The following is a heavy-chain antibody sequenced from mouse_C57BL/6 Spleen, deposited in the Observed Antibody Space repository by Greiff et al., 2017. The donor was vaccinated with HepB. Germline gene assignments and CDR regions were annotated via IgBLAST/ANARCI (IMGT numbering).Heavy chain of an antibody. Sequence: QVQLQQPGAELVRPGSSVKLSCKASGYTFTSYWMHWVKQRPIQGLEWIGNIDPSDSETHYNQKFKDKATLTVDKSSSTAYMQLSSLTSEASAVYYCAREVQGLFDYWGQGTSLTVSS. CDR1: GYTFTSYW. J-gene: IGHJ2*02. D-gene: IGHD3-3*01. CDR3: AREVQGLFDY. V-gene: IGHV1-52*01. CDR2: IDPSDSET.